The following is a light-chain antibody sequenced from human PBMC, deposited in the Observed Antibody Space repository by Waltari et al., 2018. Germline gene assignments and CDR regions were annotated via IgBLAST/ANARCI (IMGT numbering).Light chain of an antibody. CDR2: SSD. CDR1: SSNIGSNS. CDR3: AAWDDSLNAWV. V-gene: IGLV1-44*01. Sequence: QSVLTQPPSASGTPGQRVTISCSGSSSNIGSNSVTWYQQFPGPAPNLLIYSSDQRPSGVPDRFSGSKSGASGSLAISGLQSDDEADYYCAAWDDSLNAWVFGGGTRLTVL. J-gene: IGLJ3*02.